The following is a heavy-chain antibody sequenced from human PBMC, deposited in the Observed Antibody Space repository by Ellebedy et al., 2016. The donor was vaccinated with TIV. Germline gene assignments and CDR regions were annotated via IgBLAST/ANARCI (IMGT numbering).Heavy chain of an antibody. V-gene: IGHV1-18*04. CDR3: ARIGGGVSGTSFDV. Sequence: AASVKVSCKASEYTFTSYGISWVRQAPGRGLEWMGWLSSYNGNTKYAQKFQGRVTMTTDTSTSTTYMELRGLRSDDTALYYCARIGGGVSGTSFDVWGQGTIVTVSS. J-gene: IGHJ3*01. D-gene: IGHD3-16*01. CDR1: EYTFTSYG. CDR2: LSSYNGNT.